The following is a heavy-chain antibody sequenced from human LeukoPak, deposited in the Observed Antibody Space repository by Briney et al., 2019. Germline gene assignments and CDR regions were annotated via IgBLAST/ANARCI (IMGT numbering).Heavy chain of an antibody. D-gene: IGHD2-21*02. CDR1: GGSFSAYY. CDR2: INHSGST. V-gene: IGHV4-34*01. J-gene: IGHJ4*02. Sequence: SETLSLTCAVYGGSFSAYYWSWIRQPPGKGLEWIGEINHSGSTNYNPSLKSRVTISVDTSKDQFSLKLSSVTAADTAVYYCARGGFYCGGDCYVDYWGQGTLVTVSS. CDR3: ARGGFYCGGDCYVDY.